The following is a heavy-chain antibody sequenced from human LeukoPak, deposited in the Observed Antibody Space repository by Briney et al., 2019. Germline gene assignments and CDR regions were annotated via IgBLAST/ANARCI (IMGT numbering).Heavy chain of an antibody. CDR1: GGSFSGYY. Sequence: PSETLSLTCAVYGGSFSGYYWSWIRQPPGKGLEWIGEINHSGSTNYNPSLKSRVTISVDTSKNQFSLLLNSVTAADTAVYYCARTQSQSGSYRYYFGYWGQGTLVTVSS. D-gene: IGHD1-26*01. J-gene: IGHJ4*02. CDR2: INHSGST. V-gene: IGHV4-34*01. CDR3: ARTQSQSGSYRYYFGY.